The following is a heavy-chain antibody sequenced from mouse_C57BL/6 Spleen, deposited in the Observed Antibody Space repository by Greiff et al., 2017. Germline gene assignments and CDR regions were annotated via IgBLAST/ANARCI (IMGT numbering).Heavy chain of an antibody. V-gene: IGHV1-55*01. CDR1: GYTFTSYW. CDR2: IYPGSGST. Sequence: QVQLQQPGAELVKPGASVKMSCKASGYTFTSYWITWVKQRPGQGLEWIGVIYPGSGSTNYNEQFKSKATLTVDTSSSTAFMQLSSLTSEDSAVYYCARGGFYDGDAYAMDDWGQGTSVTVSS. D-gene: IGHD2-12*01. CDR3: ARGGFYDGDAYAMDD. J-gene: IGHJ4*01.